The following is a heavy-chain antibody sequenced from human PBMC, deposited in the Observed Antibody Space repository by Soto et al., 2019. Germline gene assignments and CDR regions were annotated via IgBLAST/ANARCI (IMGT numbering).Heavy chain of an antibody. CDR2: ISYDGSNK. CDR1: GFFLSDYG. V-gene: IGHV3-30*19. CDR3: ARYLMVYATYENGFYYYCGMDV. D-gene: IGHD2-8*01. J-gene: IGHJ6*02. Sequence: GGSLRLSCVASGFFLSDYGMHWVRQALGNGMEWVAVISYDGSNKYSADSVKGRFTISRHNSKNKLYLQMNSLREEDTAVYYCARYLMVYATYENGFYYYCGMDVWGQGTTVTVSS.